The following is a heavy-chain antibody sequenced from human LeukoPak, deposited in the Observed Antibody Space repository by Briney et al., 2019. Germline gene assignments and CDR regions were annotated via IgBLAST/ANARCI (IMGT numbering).Heavy chain of an antibody. CDR2: INHSGST. Sequence: SETLSLTCAVYGGSFSGYYWSWIRQPPGKGLEWIGEINHSGSTNYNPSLKSRVTISVDTSKNQFSLKLSSVTAADTAVYYCARLGRYYYGSGSYYNRNYYYMDVWGKGTTVTVSS. V-gene: IGHV4-34*01. CDR3: ARLGRYYYGSGSYYNRNYYYMDV. J-gene: IGHJ6*03. CDR1: GGSFSGYY. D-gene: IGHD3-10*01.